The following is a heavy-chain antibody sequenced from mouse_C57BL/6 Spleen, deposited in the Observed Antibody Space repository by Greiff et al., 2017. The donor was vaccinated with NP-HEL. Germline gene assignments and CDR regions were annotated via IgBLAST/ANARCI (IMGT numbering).Heavy chain of an antibody. J-gene: IGHJ1*03. D-gene: IGHD1-1*01. CDR3: ARRGFLLLRRGWYFDV. V-gene: IGHV8-12*01. CDR1: GFSLSTSGMG. Sequence: ESGPGILQSSQTLSLTCSFSGFSLSTSGMGVSWIRQPSGKGLEWLAHIYWDDDKRYNPSLKSRLTISKDTSRNQVFLKITSVDTADTATYYCARRGFLLLRRGWYFDVWGTGTTVTVSS. CDR2: IYWDDDK.